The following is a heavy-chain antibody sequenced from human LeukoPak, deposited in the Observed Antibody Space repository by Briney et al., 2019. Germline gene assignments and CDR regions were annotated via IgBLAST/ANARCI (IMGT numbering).Heavy chain of an antibody. V-gene: IGHV3-30*03. J-gene: IGHJ4*02. CDR2: ISYDGSNK. D-gene: IGHD5-12*01. CDR1: GFTFSSYG. CDR3: AREGGYSGYDY. Sequence: GGSLRLSCAASGFTFSSYGMHWVRQAPGKGLEWVAVISYDGSNKYYADSVKGRFTISRDNSKNTLYLQMNSLRAEDTAVYYCAREGGYSGYDYWGQGTLVTVSS.